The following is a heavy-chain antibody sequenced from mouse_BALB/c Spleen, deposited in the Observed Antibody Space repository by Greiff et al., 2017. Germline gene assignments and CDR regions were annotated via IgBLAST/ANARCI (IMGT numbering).Heavy chain of an antibody. CDR2: ISSGSSTI. CDR1: GFTFSSFG. CDR3: ARDGYSRAWFAY. D-gene: IGHD2-3*01. Sequence: EVKLVESGGGLVQPGGSMKLSCAASGFTFSSFGMHWVRQAPEKGLEWVAYISSGSSTIYYADTVKGRFTISRDNPKNTLFLQMTSLRSEDTAMYYCARDGYSRAWFAYWGQGTLVTVSA. V-gene: IGHV5-17*02. J-gene: IGHJ3*01.